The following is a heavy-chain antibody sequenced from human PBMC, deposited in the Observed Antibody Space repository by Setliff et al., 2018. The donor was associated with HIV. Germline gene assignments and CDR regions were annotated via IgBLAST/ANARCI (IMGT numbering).Heavy chain of an antibody. Sequence: PSETLSLTCAVSGYSISSGYYWGWIRQPPGKGLEWIGSIYHSGITFYNPSLKSRVTISVDTSKNQFSLRLSSVTAADTAVYYCARLGGGREDYWGQGTLVTVSS. CDR2: IYHSGIT. V-gene: IGHV4-38-2*01. J-gene: IGHJ4*02. D-gene: IGHD3-10*01. CDR3: ARLGGGREDY. CDR1: GYSISSGYY.